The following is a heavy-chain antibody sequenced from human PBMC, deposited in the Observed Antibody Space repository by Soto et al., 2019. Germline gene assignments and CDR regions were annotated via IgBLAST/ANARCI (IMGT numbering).Heavy chain of an antibody. CDR1: GYTFTSYY. CDR2: INPSGGST. D-gene: IGHD1-7*01. CDR3: ARENWKYDERSGWLDP. J-gene: IGHJ5*02. Sequence: ASVKVSCKASGYTFTSYYMHWVRQAPGQGLEWMGIINPSGGSTSYAQKFQGRVTMTRDTSTSTVYMELSSLRYEDTAVYYCARENWKYDERSGWLDPWGQGNLVTVS. V-gene: IGHV1-46*01.